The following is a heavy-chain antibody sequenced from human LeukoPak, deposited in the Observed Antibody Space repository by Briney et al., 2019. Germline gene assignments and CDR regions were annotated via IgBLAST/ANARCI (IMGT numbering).Heavy chain of an antibody. Sequence: ASVKVSFKASVGTFSSYAISWVRQAPGQGLEXXXXXXXFFGISNYEQKFQGRVTITADKYTSTAYMELSSLRSEDTAVYYCASFNSDIVVVPAAMTGMDVWGQGTTVTVSS. D-gene: IGHD2-2*01. J-gene: IGHJ6*02. CDR3: ASFNSDIVVVPAAMTGMDV. V-gene: IGHV1-69*17. CDR1: VGTFSSYA. CDR2: XXXFFGIS.